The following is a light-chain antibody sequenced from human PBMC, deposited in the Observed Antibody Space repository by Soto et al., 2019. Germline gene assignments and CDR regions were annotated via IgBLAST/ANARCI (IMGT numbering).Light chain of an antibody. V-gene: IGKV1-16*02. Sequence: DIQMTQSPPSLSASVGDRVTITCRASQDISNNLAWFQQKPGKAPESLIYAASTLQSGVPSKFSGIGSGTDFTLTINSLQPQDSATYYCQQYSNYPVTFGQGTRLDIK. CDR2: AAS. CDR3: QQYSNYPVT. J-gene: IGKJ5*01. CDR1: QDISNN.